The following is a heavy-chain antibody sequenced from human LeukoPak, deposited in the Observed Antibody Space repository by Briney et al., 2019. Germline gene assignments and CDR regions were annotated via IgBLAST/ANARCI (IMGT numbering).Heavy chain of an antibody. J-gene: IGHJ4*02. Sequence: GGSLRLSCAASGFAFGNYVMTWVRQAPGKGLEWVSAISGSDGTTYYADSVKGRFTISRDNSQNTLYLQMNSLRAEDTAVYYCVKGGRYFDWLDFDYWGQGTLVTVSS. V-gene: IGHV3-23*01. D-gene: IGHD3-9*01. CDR3: VKGGRYFDWLDFDY. CDR1: GFAFGNYV. CDR2: ISGSDGTT.